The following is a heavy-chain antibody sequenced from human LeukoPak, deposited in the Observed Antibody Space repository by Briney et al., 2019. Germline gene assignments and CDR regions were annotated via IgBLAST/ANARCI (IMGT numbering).Heavy chain of an antibody. CDR2: ISNSGSTI. Sequence: PGGSLRLSCAAPGFTFSSYGLNWVRQAPGKGLEWISYISNSGSTIYNADSVRGRFTISRDNAQNSLYLQMNSLRAEDTAVYYCARDGLWSGAFDIWGQGTMVTVSS. D-gene: IGHD3-10*02. CDR3: ARDGLWSGAFDI. J-gene: IGHJ3*02. CDR1: GFTFSSYG. V-gene: IGHV3-48*03.